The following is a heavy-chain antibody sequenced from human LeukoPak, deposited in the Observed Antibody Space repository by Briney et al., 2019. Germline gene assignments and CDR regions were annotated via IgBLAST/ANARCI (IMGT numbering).Heavy chain of an antibody. V-gene: IGHV4-59*08. Sequence: PSETLSLTCTVSGGSISPYYWSWIRQPPGKGLEWIGYIFYTGSTNYTPSLTSRVTMSVDTSKNQFSLKLSSVTAADTAVYYCARNGYTYGPFDYWGQGTQVTVSS. CDR2: IFYTGST. J-gene: IGHJ4*02. CDR1: GGSISPYY. CDR3: ARNGYTYGPFDY. D-gene: IGHD5-18*01.